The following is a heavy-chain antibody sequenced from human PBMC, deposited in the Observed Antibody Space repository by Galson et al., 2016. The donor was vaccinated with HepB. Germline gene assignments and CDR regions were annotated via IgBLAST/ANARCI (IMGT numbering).Heavy chain of an antibody. Sequence: TLSLTCTVSGGSISSGRYYWTWIRQHPGNGLEWIGNIYHSGGTYHNPSLKSRLTMSVDTSKNQFSLKLSSLTAADTAVYYCARAVRGYSGYDAFDISGQGTMVTASS. D-gene: IGHD5-12*01. V-gene: IGHV4-31*03. CDR2: IYHSGGT. CDR1: GGSISSGRYY. J-gene: IGHJ3*02. CDR3: ARAVRGYSGYDAFDI.